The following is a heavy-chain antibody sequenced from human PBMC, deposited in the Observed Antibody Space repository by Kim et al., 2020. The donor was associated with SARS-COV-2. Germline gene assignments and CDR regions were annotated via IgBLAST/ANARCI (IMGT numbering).Heavy chain of an antibody. CDR1: GGSISSGGYY. Sequence: SETLSLTCTVSGGSISSGGYYWSWIRQHPGKGLEWIGYIYYSGSTYYNPSLKSRVTISVDTSKNQFSLKLSSVTAADTAVYYCARDSGRRYYGSGSYSHFDYWGQGTLVTVSS. V-gene: IGHV4-31*03. CDR3: ARDSGRRYYGSGSYSHFDY. CDR2: IYYSGST. J-gene: IGHJ4*02. D-gene: IGHD3-10*01.